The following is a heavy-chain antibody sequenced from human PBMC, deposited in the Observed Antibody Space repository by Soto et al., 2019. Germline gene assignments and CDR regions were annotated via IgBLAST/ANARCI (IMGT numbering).Heavy chain of an antibody. J-gene: IGHJ5*01. D-gene: IGHD3-22*01. Sequence: SSETLSLTCTVSGDTSTSYYWGWIRQAPGKGLEWIGHIHNSGTSTHNPSLNGRVTISIDMSKKQFSLKLTPLTSADTAVYYCARDFYDSVGYTWFDSWSQGTLVTVSS. CDR1: GDTSTSYY. CDR2: IHNSGTS. CDR3: ARDFYDSVGYTWFDS. V-gene: IGHV4-59*01.